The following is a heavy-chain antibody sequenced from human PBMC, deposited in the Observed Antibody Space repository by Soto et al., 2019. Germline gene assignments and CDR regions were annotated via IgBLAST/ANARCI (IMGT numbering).Heavy chain of an antibody. CDR2: IIPIFGTA. J-gene: IGHJ6*02. Sequence: WASVKVSCKASGGTFSSYAISWVRQAPGQGLEWMGGIIPIFGTANYAQKFQGRVTITADESTSTAYMELSSLRSEDTAVYYCARSGPQNIALVPAPYYGMDVWGQGTTVTVSS. V-gene: IGHV1-69*13. CDR1: GGTFSSYA. CDR3: ARSGPQNIALVPAPYYGMDV. D-gene: IGHD2-2*01.